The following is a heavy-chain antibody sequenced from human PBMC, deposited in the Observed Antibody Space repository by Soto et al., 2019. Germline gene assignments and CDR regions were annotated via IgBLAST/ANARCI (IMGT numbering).Heavy chain of an antibody. D-gene: IGHD5-18*01. Sequence: ASVKVSCKASGYSFTDYHIHWVRQAPGQGLEWMGWISAYNGNTNYAQKLQGRVTMTTDTSTSTAYMELRSLRSDDTAVYYCAKDTAMVHYYYYGMDVWGQGTTVTVSS. CDR3: AKDTAMVHYYYYGMDV. J-gene: IGHJ6*02. V-gene: IGHV1-18*04. CDR2: ISAYNGNT. CDR1: GYSFTDYH.